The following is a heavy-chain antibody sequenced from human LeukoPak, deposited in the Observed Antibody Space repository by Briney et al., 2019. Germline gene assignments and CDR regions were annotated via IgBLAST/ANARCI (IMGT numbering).Heavy chain of an antibody. CDR3: AGDCGGDCYADY. D-gene: IGHD2-21*01. CDR1: GFTFSSYG. CDR2: ISSSSSYI. Sequence: GGSLRLSCAASGFTFSSYGMNWVRQAPGKGLEWVSSISSSSSYIYYADSVKGRFTISRDNAKNSLYLQMNSLRAEDTAVYYCAGDCGGDCYADYWGQGTLVTVSS. V-gene: IGHV3-21*01. J-gene: IGHJ4*02.